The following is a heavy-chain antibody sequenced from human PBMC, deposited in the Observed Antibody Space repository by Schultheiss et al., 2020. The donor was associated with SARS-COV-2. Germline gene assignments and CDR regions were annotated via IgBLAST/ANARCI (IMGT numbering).Heavy chain of an antibody. CDR2: INPSGGGA. CDR1: GYTFTSYA. J-gene: IGHJ5*02. Sequence: ASVKVSCKASGYTFTSYAMHWVRQAPGQRLDWMGVINPSGGGATYAQKFQGRVTMTRDTSTSTAYMELSSLRSEDTAVYYCARVDYQHNWFDPWGQGTLVTVSS. V-gene: IGHV1-46*01. CDR3: ARVDYQHNWFDP. D-gene: IGHD3-10*01.